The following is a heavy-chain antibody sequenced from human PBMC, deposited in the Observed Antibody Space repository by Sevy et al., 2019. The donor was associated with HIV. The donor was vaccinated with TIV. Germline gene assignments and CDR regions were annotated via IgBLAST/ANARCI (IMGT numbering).Heavy chain of an antibody. CDR2: ISGSGGST. D-gene: IGHD2-21*02. Sequence: GGSLRLSCAASGFTFSSKAMSWVRQAPGKGLEWVSAISGSGGSTYYADSVKGRFTISRDNSKNTLYLQMNSLGAEDTTVYYCAKDPTGGNFDYFDYWGQGTLVTVSS. J-gene: IGHJ4*02. CDR3: AKDPTGGNFDYFDY. CDR1: GFTFSSKA. V-gene: IGHV3-23*01.